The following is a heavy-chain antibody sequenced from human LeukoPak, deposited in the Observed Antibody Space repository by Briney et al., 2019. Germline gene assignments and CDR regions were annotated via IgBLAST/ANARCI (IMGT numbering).Heavy chain of an antibody. CDR1: GYSFTSYW. CDR2: IYPGDSDT. D-gene: IGHD3-3*01. J-gene: IGHJ4*02. V-gene: IGHV5-51*01. Sequence: RGESQKISCKGSGYSFTSYWIGWVRQMPGKGLEWMGIIYPGDSDTRYSPSFQGQVTISADKSISTAYLQWSSLKASDTAMYYCARRRGDDFWSGPNYFDYWGQGTLVTVSS. CDR3: ARRRGDDFWSGPNYFDY.